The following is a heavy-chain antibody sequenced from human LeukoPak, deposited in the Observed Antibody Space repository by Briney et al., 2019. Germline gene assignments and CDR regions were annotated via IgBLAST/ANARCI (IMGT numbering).Heavy chain of an antibody. CDR1: GFTFSSYG. Sequence: GGSLRLSCAASGFTFSSYGMHWVRQAPGKGLEWVAFIRYDGSNKYYADSVKGGFTISRDNSKNTLYLQMNSLRAEDTAVYYCAKEVGYSSGWYLDYWGQGTLVTVSS. CDR3: AKEVGYSSGWYLDY. V-gene: IGHV3-30*02. CDR2: IRYDGSNK. J-gene: IGHJ4*02. D-gene: IGHD6-19*01.